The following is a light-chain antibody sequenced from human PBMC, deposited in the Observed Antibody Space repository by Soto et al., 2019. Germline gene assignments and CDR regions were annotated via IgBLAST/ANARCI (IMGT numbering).Light chain of an antibody. J-gene: IGKJ1*01. CDR3: QQYMNWPPWT. CDR2: GAS. V-gene: IGKV3-15*01. Sequence: EVVMTQSPATLSGSPGERVTLSCRASQHSLNNIAWYQQKPGQAPRLLIYGASTRASGIPARFSGSGFGTDFSLTISSLQSDDSAVYYCQQYMNWPPWTFGQGTKVEI. CDR1: QHSLNN.